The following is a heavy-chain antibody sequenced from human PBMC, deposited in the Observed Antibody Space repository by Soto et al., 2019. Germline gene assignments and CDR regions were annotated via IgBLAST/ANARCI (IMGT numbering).Heavy chain of an antibody. CDR1: GGSISSGGYY. V-gene: IGHV4-31*03. Sequence: QVQLQESGPGLVKPSQTLSLTCTVSGGSISSGGYYWNWIRQHPGKGLEWIGYIYYSGTTYYNPPLKSRVNISVDTSKNQFSLKLSSVTAADTAVYYCAASCVGCGGFNYYGMDVWGQGTTVTVSS. J-gene: IGHJ6*02. D-gene: IGHD2-21*01. CDR3: AASCVGCGGFNYYGMDV. CDR2: IYYSGTT.